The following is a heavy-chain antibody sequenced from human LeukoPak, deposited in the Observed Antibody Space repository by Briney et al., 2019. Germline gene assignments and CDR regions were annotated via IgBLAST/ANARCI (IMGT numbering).Heavy chain of an antibody. Sequence: GGSLRLSCEASGFTFSDYYMSWIRQAPGKGLEWVSYISSSGSTIYYADSVKGRFTISRDNAKNSLYLQMNSLRAEDTAVYYCAKNVDTAMVTTTGIDYWGQGTLVTVSS. CDR2: ISSSGSTI. CDR1: GFTFSDYY. J-gene: IGHJ4*02. D-gene: IGHD5-18*01. CDR3: AKNVDTAMVTTTGIDY. V-gene: IGHV3-11*01.